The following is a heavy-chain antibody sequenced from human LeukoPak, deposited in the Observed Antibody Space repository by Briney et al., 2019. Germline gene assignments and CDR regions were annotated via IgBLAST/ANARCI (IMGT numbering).Heavy chain of an antibody. J-gene: IGHJ4*02. CDR2: ISYDGSNK. CDR1: GFTFSSYG. Sequence: GGSLRLSCAASGFTFSSYGMHWVRQAPGKGLEWVAVISYDGSNKYYADSVKGRFTISRDNSKNTLYLQMNSLRAEDTAVYYCAKGGGCSYGPSAPIDYWGQGTLVTVSS. V-gene: IGHV3-30*18. CDR3: AKGGGCSYGPSAPIDY. D-gene: IGHD5-18*01.